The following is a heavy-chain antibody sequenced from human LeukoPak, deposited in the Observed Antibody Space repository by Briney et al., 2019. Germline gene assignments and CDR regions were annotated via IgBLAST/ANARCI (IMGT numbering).Heavy chain of an antibody. V-gene: IGHV4-59*01. CDR3: ARERSGIAARPWYCDV. D-gene: IGHD6-6*01. CDR2: IYNSGST. CDR1: GGSISSYD. Sequence: SETLSLTCTVSGGSISSYDWSWIRQPPGKGLEWIWHIYNSGSTTYNPSLKSRITIPMDATKNQSSLTLSSVTAADTAVHYCARERSGIAARPWYCDVWGRGTLVTVSS. J-gene: IGHJ2*01.